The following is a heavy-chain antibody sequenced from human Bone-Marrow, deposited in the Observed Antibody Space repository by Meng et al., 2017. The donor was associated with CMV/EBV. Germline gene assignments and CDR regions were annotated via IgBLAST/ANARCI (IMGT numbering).Heavy chain of an antibody. D-gene: IGHD3-3*01. CDR2: INSDGSST. CDR1: GFTFSSYW. CDR3: ARAPLRDFWSGYYAFDI. V-gene: IGHV3-74*01. Sequence: GESLKISCAASGFTFSSYWMHWVRQAPGKGLVWVSRINSDGSSTSYADSVKGRFTISRDNAKNTLYLQMNSLRAEDTAVYYCARAPLRDFWSGYYAFDIWGQGTRVTVSS. J-gene: IGHJ3*02.